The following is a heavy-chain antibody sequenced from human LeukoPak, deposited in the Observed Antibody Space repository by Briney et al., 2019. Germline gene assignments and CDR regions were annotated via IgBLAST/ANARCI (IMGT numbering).Heavy chain of an antibody. J-gene: IGHJ3*02. V-gene: IGHV3-30*03. CDR1: GFTFSSYG. D-gene: IGHD5-18*01. CDR2: ISYDGSNK. Sequence: GGSLRLSCAASGFTFSSYGMHWGRQAPGKGLEWVAVISYDGSNKYYADSVKGRFTISRDNSKNTLYLQMNSLRAEDTAVYYCAGGYSYGPHAFDIWGQGTMVTVSS. CDR3: AGGYSYGPHAFDI.